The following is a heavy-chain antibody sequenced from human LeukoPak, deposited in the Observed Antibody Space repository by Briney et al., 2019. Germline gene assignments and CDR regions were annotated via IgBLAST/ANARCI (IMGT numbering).Heavy chain of an antibody. CDR2: IIPIFGTA. CDR3: ARDRLDYGDYETCPDV. CDR1: GGTFSSYA. Sequence: GASVKVSCKASGGTFSSYAISWVRQAPGQGLEWMGGIIPIFGTANYAQKFQGRVTITADESTSTAYMELSSLRSEDTAVYYCARDRLDYGDYETCPDVWGKGTTVTVSS. D-gene: IGHD4-17*01. V-gene: IGHV1-69*13. J-gene: IGHJ6*04.